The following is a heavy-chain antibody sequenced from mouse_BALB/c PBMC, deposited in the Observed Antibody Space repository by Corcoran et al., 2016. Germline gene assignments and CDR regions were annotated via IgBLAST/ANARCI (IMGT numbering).Heavy chain of an antibody. Sequence: HLHPSFSSLVKPGASVKLSCTASGFNINDTYMHWVKQRPEQGLEWIGRIDPANGNTKYYKKFQGKATITADTSSNTAYLQLSSLTSEDTAVYYCANWDWYFDVWGAGTAVTVSS. J-gene: IGHJ1*01. CDR2: IDPANGNT. CDR3: ANWDWYFDV. V-gene: IGHV14-3*02. D-gene: IGHD4-1*01. CDR1: GFNINDTY.